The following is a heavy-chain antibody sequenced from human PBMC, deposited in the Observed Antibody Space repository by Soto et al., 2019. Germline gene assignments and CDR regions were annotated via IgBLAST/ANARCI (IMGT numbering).Heavy chain of an antibody. CDR2: IYYSGGT. CDR1: GGSISSSSYY. D-gene: IGHD6-19*01. Sequence: SETLSLTCTVSGGSISSSSYYWGWIRQPPGKGLEWIAEIYYSGGTSYNPSLKSRVTISMDKSKNQFSLNLTSVTAADTAMYYCARETGWGRGYWGKGPRVTVSS. CDR3: ARETGWGRGY. J-gene: IGHJ4*02. V-gene: IGHV4-39*07.